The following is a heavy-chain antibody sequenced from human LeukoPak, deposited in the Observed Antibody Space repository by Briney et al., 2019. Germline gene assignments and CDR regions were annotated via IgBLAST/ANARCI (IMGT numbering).Heavy chain of an antibody. CDR2: ISYDGSNK. V-gene: IGHV3-30*03. J-gene: IGHJ6*02. Sequence: GGSLRLSCAASGFTFSSYGMHWVRQAPGKGLEWVAVISYDGSNKYYADSVKGRFTISRDNAKNSLYLQMNSLRAEDTAVYYCARSLKAPAAKHPHYGMDVWGQGTTVTVSS. CDR1: GFTFSSYG. CDR3: ARSLKAPAAKHPHYGMDV. D-gene: IGHD2-2*01.